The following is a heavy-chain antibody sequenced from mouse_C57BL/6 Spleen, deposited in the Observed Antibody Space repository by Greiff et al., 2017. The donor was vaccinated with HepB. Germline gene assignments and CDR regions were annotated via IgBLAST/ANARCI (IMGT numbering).Heavy chain of an antibody. Sequence: EVKLQQSGPVLVKPGASVKMSCKASGYTFTDYYMNWVKQSHGKSLEWIGVINPYNGGTSYNQKFKGKATLTVDKSSSTAYMELNSLTSEDSAVYYCARRSYLYAMDYWGQGTSVTVSS. CDR1: GYTFTDYY. CDR2: INPYNGGT. V-gene: IGHV1-19*01. J-gene: IGHJ4*01. D-gene: IGHD1-1*01. CDR3: ARRSYLYAMDY.